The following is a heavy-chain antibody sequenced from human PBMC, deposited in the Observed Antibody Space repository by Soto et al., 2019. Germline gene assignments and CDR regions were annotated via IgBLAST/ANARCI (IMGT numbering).Heavy chain of an antibody. CDR3: ASPYYDFWSGYYTITTYYYGMDV. J-gene: IGHJ6*02. D-gene: IGHD3-3*01. CDR2: ISYDGSNK. CDR1: GFTFSSYA. Sequence: PGGSLRLSCAASGFTFSSYAMHWVRQAPGKGLEWVAVISYDGSNKYYADSVKGRFTISRDNSKNTLYLQMNSLRAEDTAVYYCASPYYDFWSGYYTITTYYYGMDVWGQGTTVTVSS. V-gene: IGHV3-30-3*01.